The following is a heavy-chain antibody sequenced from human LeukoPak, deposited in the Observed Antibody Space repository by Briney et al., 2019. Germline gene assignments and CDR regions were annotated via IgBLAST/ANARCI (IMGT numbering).Heavy chain of an antibody. CDR2: IHPNDAST. CDR1: GYSFASCW. Sequence: VESLKISCKASGYSFASCWIGWVRQMSGKGLEWMAIIHPNDASTIYNPSFQGQVIISADKSISTAYLQWSTLKASDTAIYYCARHNNWGFDYWDRGTLLTVSS. V-gene: IGHV5-51*01. D-gene: IGHD7-27*01. J-gene: IGHJ4*02. CDR3: ARHNNWGFDY.